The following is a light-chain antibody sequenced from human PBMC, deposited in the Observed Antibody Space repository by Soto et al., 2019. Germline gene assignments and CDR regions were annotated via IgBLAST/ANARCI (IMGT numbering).Light chain of an antibody. CDR3: NSYAGSNNFVV. J-gene: IGLJ2*01. CDR1: SSDVGGYNF. V-gene: IGLV2-8*01. CDR2: EVS. Sequence: QSALTQPPSASGSPGQSVTISCPGTSSDVGGYNFVSWYQQHPGKAPKLMIYEVSKRPSGVPDRFSGSKSGNTASLTVSGLQAEDEADYYCNSYAGSNNFVVFGGGIKLTVL.